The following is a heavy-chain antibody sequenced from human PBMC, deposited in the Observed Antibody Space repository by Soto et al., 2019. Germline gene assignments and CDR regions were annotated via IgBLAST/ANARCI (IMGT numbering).Heavy chain of an antibody. CDR1: GDSISSDYYH. D-gene: IGHD2-21*02. J-gene: IGHJ6*02. Sequence: QVQLQQSGPGLVKPSQTLSLTCTVSGDSISSDYYHWTWIRQSPGKGLEWIGYIHHSGSILYNPSLKSRVTISVDTSKNQFALHLTSVTAAGTAVYVRAREDDGGDSVDVWGQGTTVTVSS. CDR3: AREDDGGDSVDV. V-gene: IGHV4-30-4*08. CDR2: IHHSGSI.